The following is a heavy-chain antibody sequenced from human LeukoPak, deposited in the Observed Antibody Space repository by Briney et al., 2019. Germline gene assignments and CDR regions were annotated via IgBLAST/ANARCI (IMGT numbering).Heavy chain of an antibody. CDR2: IKQDGSEK. Sequence: GGSLRLSCAASGFTFSSYWMSWVRQAPGKGLEWVANIKQDGSEKYYVDSVKGRFTISRDNAKNSLYLQMNSLRAEDTAVYYCASFYDILSGAFDIWGQGTMVTVSS. J-gene: IGHJ3*02. CDR1: GFTFSSYW. V-gene: IGHV3-7*01. CDR3: ASFYDILSGAFDI. D-gene: IGHD3-9*01.